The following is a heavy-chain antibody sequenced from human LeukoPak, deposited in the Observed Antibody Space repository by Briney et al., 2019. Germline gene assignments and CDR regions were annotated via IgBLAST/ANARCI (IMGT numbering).Heavy chain of an antibody. CDR2: IYTSGST. D-gene: IGHD3-16*02. CDR1: GGSISSYY. J-gene: IGHJ3*02. V-gene: IGHV4-4*07. Sequence: SETLSLTCTVSGGSISSYYWSWIRQPAGKGLEWIGRIYTSGSTNYNPSLKSRVTMSVDTSKNQFSLKLSSVTAADTAVYYCARLNRYDYVWGSYPHAFDIWGQGTMVTVSS. CDR3: ARLNRYDYVWGSYPHAFDI.